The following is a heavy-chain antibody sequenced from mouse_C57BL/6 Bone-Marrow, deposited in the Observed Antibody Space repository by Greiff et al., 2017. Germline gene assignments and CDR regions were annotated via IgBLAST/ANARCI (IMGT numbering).Heavy chain of an antibody. CDR2: IRNKGNGDTT. Sequence: EVHLVESGGGLVQPGGSLSLSCAASGFTFTGYYMSWVRQRPGKALEWLGVIRNKGNGDTTEYSACVKGRFTISRNNSKSILYLQMNALRAEDSATYYCASHYYGSSYGYAMDYWGQGTSVTVSS. D-gene: IGHD1-1*01. V-gene: IGHV7-3*01. J-gene: IGHJ4*01. CDR1: GFTFTGYY. CDR3: ASHYYGSSYGYAMDY.